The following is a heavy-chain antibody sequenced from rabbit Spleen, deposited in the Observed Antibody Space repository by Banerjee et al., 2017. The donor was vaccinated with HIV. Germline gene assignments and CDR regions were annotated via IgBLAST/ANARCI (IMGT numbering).Heavy chain of an antibody. CDR2: IGIGSGST. V-gene: IGHV1S45*01. Sequence: QEQLVESGGGLVKPEGSLTLTCKASGFSFSSGYWICWVRQAPGKGLEWIACIGIGSGSTAYASWAKGRFTIAKTSSTTVTLQMTSLTVADTATYFCAGRGSAYGYAYGLWGPGTLVTVS. CDR1: GFSFSSGYW. D-gene: IGHD6-1*01. CDR3: AGRGSAYGYAYGL. J-gene: IGHJ4*01.